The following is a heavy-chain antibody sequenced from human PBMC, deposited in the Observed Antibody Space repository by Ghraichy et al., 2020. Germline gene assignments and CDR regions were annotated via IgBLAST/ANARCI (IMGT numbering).Heavy chain of an antibody. CDR2: IKQDGSEK. Sequence: GGSLRLSCAASGFTFSSYWMSWVRQAPGKGLEWVANIKQDGSEKYYVDSVKGRFTISRDNAKNSLYLQMNSLRAEDTAVYYCARGPSIAARLYWYFDPWGRGTLVTVSS. J-gene: IGHJ2*01. D-gene: IGHD6-6*01. CDR3: ARGPSIAARLYWYFDP. V-gene: IGHV3-7*01. CDR1: GFTFSSYW.